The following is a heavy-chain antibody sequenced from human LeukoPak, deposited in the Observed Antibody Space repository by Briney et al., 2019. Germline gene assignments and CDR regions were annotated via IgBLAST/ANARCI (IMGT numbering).Heavy chain of an antibody. D-gene: IGHD5-18*01. V-gene: IGHV3-23*01. CDR3: AKGASGYSYGDYMDV. CDR1: GFTFSSYA. J-gene: IGHJ6*03. CDR2: ISGSGGST. Sequence: GGSLRLSCAASGFTFSSYAMSWVRQAPGKGLEWVSAISGSGGSTYYADSVKGRFTISRDNSKNTLYLQMNSLRAEGTAVYYCAKGASGYSYGDYMDVRGKGTTVTVSS.